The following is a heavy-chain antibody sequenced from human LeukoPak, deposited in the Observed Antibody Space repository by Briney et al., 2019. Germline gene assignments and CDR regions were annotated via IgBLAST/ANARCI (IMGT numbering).Heavy chain of an antibody. V-gene: IGHV3-21*01. CDR1: GFTFSSYS. CDR3: ARVLGGVIVKPNDY. CDR2: ISSSSSYI. D-gene: IGHD3-16*02. Sequence: GGSLRLSCAASGFTFSSYSMNWVRQAPGKGLEWVSSISSSSSYIYYADSVKGRFTISRDNAKNSLYLQMNSLRAENTAVYNCARVLGGVIVKPNDYWGQGTLVTVSS. J-gene: IGHJ4*02.